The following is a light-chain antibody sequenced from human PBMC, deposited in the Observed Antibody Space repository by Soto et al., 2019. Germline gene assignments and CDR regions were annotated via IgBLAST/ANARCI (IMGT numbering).Light chain of an antibody. CDR3: QQSYSSPYT. V-gene: IGKV1-39*01. J-gene: IGKJ2*01. CDR1: HSITHY. CDR2: ASS. Sequence: IQLTQSPSPLSASVGDRVTINCRASHSITHYLNWYQHKPGKAPKLLIYASSILQRGVPSRFSGSGSGIDFTLTISSLQPEDFATYYCQQSYSSPYTFGQGTKLEI.